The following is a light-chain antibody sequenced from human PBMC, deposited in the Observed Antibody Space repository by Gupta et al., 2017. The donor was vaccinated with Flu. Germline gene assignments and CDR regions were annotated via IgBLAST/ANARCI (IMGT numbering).Light chain of an antibody. CDR1: GSNIGVGYD. CDR2: GNS. CDR3: QSYDSSLSGV. Sequence: RVTISCTGSGSNIGVGYDVHWYQQPPGTAPKLLVYGNSNRPARATDRFSGSKADTAASLAINGLQAEDEADYYCQSYDSSLSGVFGGGTKLTVL. J-gene: IGLJ3*02. V-gene: IGLV1-40*01.